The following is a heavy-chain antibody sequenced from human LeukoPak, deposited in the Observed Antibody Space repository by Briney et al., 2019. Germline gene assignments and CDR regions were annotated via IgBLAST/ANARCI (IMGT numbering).Heavy chain of an antibody. J-gene: IGHJ6*03. D-gene: IGHD3-16*01. V-gene: IGHV3-33*01. CDR2: IWYDGDKK. CDR3: ARGKGGYYYHMDV. Sequence: GGSLRLSCAASGLTFSSYGMHWVRQAPGKGLEWVAIIWYDGDKKYYVDSVKGRFTISRDNSKNTLDLQMNSLRVDDTAVYYCARGKGGYYYHMDVWGKGTTVTVSS. CDR1: GLTFSSYG.